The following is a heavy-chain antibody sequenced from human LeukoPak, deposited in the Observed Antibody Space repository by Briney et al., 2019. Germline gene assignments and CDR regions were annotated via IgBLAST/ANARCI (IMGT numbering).Heavy chain of an antibody. D-gene: IGHD6-13*01. V-gene: IGHV5-51*01. Sequence: GESLKISCKGSGYSFTSYWIGWVRQVPGKGLEWMGIIYPGDSDTRYSPSFQGQVTVSADKSISTAYLQWSSLKASDTAMYYCARARQQLVPYYYYYYYMDVWGKGTTVTVSS. CDR2: IYPGDSDT. J-gene: IGHJ6*03. CDR3: ARARQQLVPYYYYYYYMDV. CDR1: GYSFTSYW.